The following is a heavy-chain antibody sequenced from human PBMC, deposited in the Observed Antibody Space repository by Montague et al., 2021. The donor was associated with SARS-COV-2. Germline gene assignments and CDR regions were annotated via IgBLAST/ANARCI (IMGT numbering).Heavy chain of an antibody. V-gene: IGHV4-39*07. Sequence: SETLSLTCTVSGGSVSHQSYYWAWIRQSAGGGLEWIASIYYTGKTDYRPSLRSRVSMSIDTSKDQFSLKLNSVTAADTAKYFCARDRGGLGENSYFDPWGQGTLVIVSS. CDR3: ARDRGGLGENSYFDP. D-gene: IGHD1-26*01. CDR1: GGSVSHQSYY. CDR2: IYYTGKT. J-gene: IGHJ5*02.